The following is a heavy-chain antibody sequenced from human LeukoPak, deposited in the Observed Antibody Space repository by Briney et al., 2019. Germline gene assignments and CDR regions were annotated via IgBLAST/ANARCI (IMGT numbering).Heavy chain of an antibody. CDR2: IIPIFGTA. Sequence: GASVKVSCKASGGTFSSYAIVWVRQAPGQGLEWMGGIIPIFGTANYAQKFQGRVTITTDESTSTAYMELSSLRSEDTAVYYCARDLGWRWLPDSYYYYYMDVWGKGTTVTVSS. D-gene: IGHD5-24*01. J-gene: IGHJ6*03. CDR1: GGTFSSYA. CDR3: ARDLGWRWLPDSYYYYYMDV. V-gene: IGHV1-69*05.